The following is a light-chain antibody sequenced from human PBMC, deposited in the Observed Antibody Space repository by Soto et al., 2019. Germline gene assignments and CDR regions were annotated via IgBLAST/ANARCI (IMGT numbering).Light chain of an antibody. CDR3: QQYYSYPQT. CDR2: AAS. Sequence: DMQLSQAGYFLSSRIGESVTNTCRASQVISTSLAWYQVKPGKAPKLLIYAASTLQSGVPSRFSGSGSGTDFTLTISCLQSEDFATYYCQQYYSYPQTFGQGTKVDIK. CDR1: QVISTS. V-gene: IGKV1-9*01. J-gene: IGKJ1*01.